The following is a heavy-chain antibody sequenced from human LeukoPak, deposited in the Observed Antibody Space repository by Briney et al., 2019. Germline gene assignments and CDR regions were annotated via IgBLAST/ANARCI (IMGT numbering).Heavy chain of an antibody. CDR1: GFSLSTSRVG. D-gene: IGHD3-16*02. Sequence: SGPTLVNPTQTLTLTCTFSGFSLSTSRVGVGWIRQPPGKALEWLALIYWDDDKRYSPSLKSRLTITKDTSKNQVVLTMTNMDPVDTATYYCAHSGYDYVWGSYHSMDTFDYWGQGTLVTVSS. J-gene: IGHJ4*02. V-gene: IGHV2-5*02. CDR3: AHSGYDYVWGSYHSMDTFDY. CDR2: IYWDDDK.